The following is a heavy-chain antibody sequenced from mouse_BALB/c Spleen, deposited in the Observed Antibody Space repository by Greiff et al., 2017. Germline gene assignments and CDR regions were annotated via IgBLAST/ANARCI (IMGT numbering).Heavy chain of an antibody. D-gene: IGHD1-1*01. CDR1: GYSITSDYA. J-gene: IGHJ2*01. CDR2: ISYSGST. V-gene: IGHV3-2*02. Sequence: EVQLQQSGPGLVKPSQSLSLTCTVTGYSITSDYAWNWIRQFPGNKLEWMGYISYSGSTSYNPSLKSRISITRDTSKNQFFLQLNSVTTEDTATYYCAREDYGSSYVFDYWGQGTTLTVSS. CDR3: AREDYGSSYVFDY.